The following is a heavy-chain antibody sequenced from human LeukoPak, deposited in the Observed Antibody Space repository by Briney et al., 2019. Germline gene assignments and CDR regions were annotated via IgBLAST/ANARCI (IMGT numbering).Heavy chain of an antibody. CDR1: GFTLSSYW. CDR3: ARLYAIPSYYYYYYMDV. J-gene: IGHJ6*03. Sequence: GGSLRLSCAASGFTLSSYWMSWVRQAPGKGVEWVANIKQDGSEKYYVDSVKGRFTISRDNAKNSLYLQMNSLRAEDTAVYYCARLYAIPSYYYYYYMDVWGKGTTVTVSS. V-gene: IGHV3-7*01. D-gene: IGHD2-8*01. CDR2: IKQDGSEK.